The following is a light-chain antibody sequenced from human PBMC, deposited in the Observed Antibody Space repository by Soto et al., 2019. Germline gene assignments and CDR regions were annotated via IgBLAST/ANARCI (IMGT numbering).Light chain of an antibody. V-gene: IGKV3-20*01. CDR2: AAS. CDR3: QQYGSSPIT. Sequence: IVLTQSPGTLSLSPGERATLSCRASQSVGSTYLAWYQQKPGQAPRILIFAASRRVTGIPGRFSGSGSGTDFTLTIRSLESEDCAVYYCQQYGSSPITFGLGTKLEIK. J-gene: IGKJ2*01. CDR1: QSVGSTY.